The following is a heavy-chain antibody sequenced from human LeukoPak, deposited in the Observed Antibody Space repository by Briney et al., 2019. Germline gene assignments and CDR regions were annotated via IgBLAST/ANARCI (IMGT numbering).Heavy chain of an antibody. CDR1: GYTFTGYS. CDR2: INPNSDGT. CDR3: ARDRAFRGGGFHP. V-gene: IGHV1-2*06. J-gene: IGHJ5*02. Sequence: ASVKVSCKASGYTFTGYSMHWVRQAPGQGLEWMGRINPNSDGTQYAQKFQGSVTMTSDSSIITVYMELSSLRSDDTAIYYCARDRAFRGGGFHPWGQGTLVTVSS. D-gene: IGHD3-10*01.